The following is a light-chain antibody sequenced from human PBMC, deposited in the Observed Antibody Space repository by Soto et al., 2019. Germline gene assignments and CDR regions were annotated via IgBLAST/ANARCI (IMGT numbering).Light chain of an antibody. CDR3: QQYYDWPLT. CDR1: QSVSSN. Sequence: EIVMTQSPATLSVSPGERATLSCRASQSVSSNLAWYQQKPGQPPRPLIKGASTRATGIPATFSGSGSGTEFTLTISSLQSEDFAVYYCQQYYDWPLTFGGGAKVDIK. V-gene: IGKV3-15*01. J-gene: IGKJ4*01. CDR2: GAS.